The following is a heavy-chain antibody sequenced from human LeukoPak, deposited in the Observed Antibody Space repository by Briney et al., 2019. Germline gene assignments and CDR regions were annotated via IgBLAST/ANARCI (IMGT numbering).Heavy chain of an antibody. J-gene: IGHJ4*02. Sequence: SETLSLTCTVSGGSISSYYWSWIRQPPGKGLEWIGYIYYSGSTNYNPSLKSRVTISVDTSKNQFSLKLSSVTAADTAVYYCARDNGSGSYSSWGQGTLVTVSS. D-gene: IGHD3-10*01. CDR1: GGSISSYY. CDR2: IYYSGST. CDR3: ARDNGSGSYSS. V-gene: IGHV4-59*01.